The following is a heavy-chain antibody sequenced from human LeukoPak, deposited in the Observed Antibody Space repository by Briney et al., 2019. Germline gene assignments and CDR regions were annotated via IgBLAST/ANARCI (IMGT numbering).Heavy chain of an antibody. J-gene: IGHJ3*02. V-gene: IGHV3-11*04. D-gene: IGHD2-21*02. CDR2: ISGSGHDI. Sequence: GGSLRLSCAASGFTFSDSYMTWVRQAPGKGVEWVAYISGSGHDINYSDSVKGRFTISRDNAKNALYLQMNNLTAEDTAVYFCARDDGGDFNDAFDIWGQGTMVTVSP. CDR1: GFTFSDSY. CDR3: ARDDGGDFNDAFDI.